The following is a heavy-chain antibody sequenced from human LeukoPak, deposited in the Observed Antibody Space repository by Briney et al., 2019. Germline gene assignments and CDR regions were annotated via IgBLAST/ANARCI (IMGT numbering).Heavy chain of an antibody. J-gene: IGHJ4*02. CDR1: GFTFSSYA. CDR2: ISYDGSNK. D-gene: IGHD3-22*01. CDR3: ARTYYYDSSGYIPEN. V-gene: IGHV3-30-3*01. Sequence: GGSLRLSCAASGFTFSSYAMHWVRQAPGKGLEWVAVISYDGSNKYYADSVKGRFTISRDNSKNTLYLQMNSLRAEDTAVYYCARTYYYDSSGYIPENWGQGTLVTVSS.